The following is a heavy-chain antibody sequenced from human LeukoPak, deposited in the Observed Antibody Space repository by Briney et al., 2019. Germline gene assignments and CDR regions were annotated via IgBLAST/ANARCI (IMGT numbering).Heavy chain of an antibody. J-gene: IGHJ3*02. CDR3: ARHFTYYYDSSGYPRDAFDI. V-gene: IGHV4-59*08. CDR2: MYYSGST. Sequence: KASETLSLTCTVSGGSFINYYWTWIRQSPGKGLVWIWYMYYSGSTNYNPSLKSRVTISIDMSKNQFSLTLSSVTAADTALYYCARHFTYYYDSSGYPRDAFDIWGQGTMVTVSS. CDR1: GGSFINYY. D-gene: IGHD3-22*01.